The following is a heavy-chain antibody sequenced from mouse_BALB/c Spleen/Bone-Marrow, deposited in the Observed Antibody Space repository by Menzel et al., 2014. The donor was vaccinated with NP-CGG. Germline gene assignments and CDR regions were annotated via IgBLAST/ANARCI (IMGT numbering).Heavy chain of an antibody. CDR1: GYTFTSYR. CDR2: IHPGNSDT. V-gene: IGHV1-5*01. CDR3: TTLARNYFDY. J-gene: IGHJ2*01. Sequence: DVKLVESGTVLARPGASVKMSCKASGYTFTSYRMHWVKQRPGQGLEWIGTIHPGNSDTTYNQKFKGKAKLTAVTSTSTAYMELSSLTNEDSAVYYCTTLARNYFDYWGQGTTLTVSS.